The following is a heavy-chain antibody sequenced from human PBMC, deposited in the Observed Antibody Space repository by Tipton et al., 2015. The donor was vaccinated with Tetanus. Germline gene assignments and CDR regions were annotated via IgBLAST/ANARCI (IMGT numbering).Heavy chain of an antibody. CDR2: RFYSGGT. Sequence: TLSLTCTVSGASVTTYYWYWMRQTPGKGLDWHGYRFYSGGTTNYNPSLKSRLSMSLHTSQNQFSLKLNSVTAADTSVYYCARRRGMIHTFDIWGQGTVVTVSS. V-gene: IGHV4-59*02. D-gene: IGHD1-14*01. J-gene: IGHJ3*02. CDR1: GASVTTYY. CDR3: ARRRGMIHTFDI.